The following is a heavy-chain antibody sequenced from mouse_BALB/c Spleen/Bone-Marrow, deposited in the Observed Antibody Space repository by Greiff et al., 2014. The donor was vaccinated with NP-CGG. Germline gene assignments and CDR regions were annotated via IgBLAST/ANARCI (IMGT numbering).Heavy chain of an antibody. CDR3: APYYYGSSQFAY. D-gene: IGHD1-1*01. Sequence: EVQLVESGAELVKPGASVKLSCTASGFNINDTYMHWVKQRPEQGLEWIGRIDPANGNTKYDPKFQGKATITADTSSNTAYRQLSSLTSEDIAVDYCAPYYYGSSQFAYWGQGTLVTVSA. CDR1: GFNINDTY. V-gene: IGHV14-3*02. J-gene: IGHJ3*01. CDR2: IDPANGNT.